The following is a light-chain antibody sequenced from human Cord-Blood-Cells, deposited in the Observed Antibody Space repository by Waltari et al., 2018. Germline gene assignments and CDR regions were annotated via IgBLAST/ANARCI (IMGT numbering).Light chain of an antibody. V-gene: IGLV2-23*01. CDR2: EGS. CDR1: TSYVGSYNL. Sequence: QSALTQPASVSGATGQSITISCTATTSYVGSYNLFPWYPQHPGKAPKLMIYEGSKRPSGVSNRFSGSKSGNTASLTISGLQAEDEADYYCCSYAGSSTWVFGGGTKLTVL. J-gene: IGLJ3*02. CDR3: CSYAGSSTWV.